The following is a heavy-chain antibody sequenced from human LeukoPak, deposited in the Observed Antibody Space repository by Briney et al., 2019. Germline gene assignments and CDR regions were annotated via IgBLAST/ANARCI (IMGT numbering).Heavy chain of an antibody. V-gene: IGHV1-8*03. CDR3: ARGRWTGYPYYFEY. Sequence: GASVTVSFTASGYTFTIYDINWVRQATGQGLEWMGWMNPNSGSTGYAQKFQGRVTITRNTSISTAYMELSGLRSEDTAVYYCARGRWTGYPYYFEYWGQGTLVTDCS. CDR1: GYTFTIYD. D-gene: IGHD5-12*01. J-gene: IGHJ4*02. CDR2: MNPNSGST.